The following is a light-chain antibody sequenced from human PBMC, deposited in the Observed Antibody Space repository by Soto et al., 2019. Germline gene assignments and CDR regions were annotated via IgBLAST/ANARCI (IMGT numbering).Light chain of an antibody. V-gene: IGKV3-15*01. CDR1: QLFSSN. CDR2: GVS. J-gene: IGKJ5*01. CDR3: QQYKNWPRT. Sequence: SPATLSVSPGESVTLSCRASQLFSSNLAWYQHKPGQAPRLLIYGVSTRDTGVPDRFSGSASGTEFTLTISSLQSEDFAVYYCQQYKNWPRTFGQGTRLEIK.